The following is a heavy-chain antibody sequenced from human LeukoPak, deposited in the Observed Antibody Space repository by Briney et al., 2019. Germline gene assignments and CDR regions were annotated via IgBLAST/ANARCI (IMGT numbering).Heavy chain of an antibody. D-gene: IGHD2-2*01. CDR1: GFTFDDYA. CDR3: ARGGYCSSTGCYGADY. J-gene: IGHJ4*02. Sequence: GGSLRLSCAASGFTFDDYAMHWVRQAPGKGLEWVSGISWNSGSIGYADSVKGRFTISRDNAKNSLYLQMNSLRAEDTAVYYCARGGYCSSTGCYGADYWGQGTLVTVSS. CDR2: ISWNSGSI. V-gene: IGHV3-9*01.